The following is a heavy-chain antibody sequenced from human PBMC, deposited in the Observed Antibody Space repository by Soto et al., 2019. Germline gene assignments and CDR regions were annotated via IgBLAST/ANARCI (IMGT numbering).Heavy chain of an antibody. CDR2: INQEGSEK. J-gene: IGHJ4*02. Sequence: GGPLRRACSVSGFTFIYYGLSQVRQAPGKGVEWVANINQEGSEKYYVDSVKGRFTISRDDTKNSLYLQLNSLSAEDTAVYDCRLYDFGISAAAYWGQGRLV. CDR3: RLYDFGISAAAY. V-gene: IGHV3-7*03. D-gene: IGHD6-25*01. CDR1: GFTFIYYG.